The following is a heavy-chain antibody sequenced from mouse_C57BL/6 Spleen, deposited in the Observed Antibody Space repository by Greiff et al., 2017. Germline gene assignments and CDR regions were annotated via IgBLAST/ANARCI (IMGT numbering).Heavy chain of an antibody. CDR3: TKVLLYAMDY. CDR1: GYTFTDYE. J-gene: IGHJ4*01. Sequence: VQLQQSGAELVRPGASVTLSCKASGYTFTDYEMHWVKQTPVHGLEWIGAIDPETGGTAYNQKFKGKAILTADKSSSTAYMELRSLTSEDSAVYYCTKVLLYAMDYWGQGTSVTVSS. CDR2: IDPETGGT. D-gene: IGHD5-1*01. V-gene: IGHV1-15*01.